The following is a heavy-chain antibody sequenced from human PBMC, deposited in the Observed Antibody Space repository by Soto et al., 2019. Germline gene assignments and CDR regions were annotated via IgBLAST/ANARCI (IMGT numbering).Heavy chain of an antibody. CDR2: ISWNSGSI. D-gene: IGHD6-19*01. J-gene: IGHJ3*02. Sequence: GGSLRLSCAASGFTFDDYAMHWVRQAPGKGLEWVSGISWNSGSIGYADSVKGRFTISRDNAKNSLYLQMNSLRAEDTALYYCAKDMGSSGWYGLGGAFDIWGQGTMVTVSS. CDR3: AKDMGSSGWYGLGGAFDI. V-gene: IGHV3-9*01. CDR1: GFTFDDYA.